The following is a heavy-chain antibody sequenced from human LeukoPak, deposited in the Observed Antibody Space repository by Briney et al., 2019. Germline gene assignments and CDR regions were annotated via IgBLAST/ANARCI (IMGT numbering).Heavy chain of an antibody. J-gene: IGHJ4*02. CDR1: GFTFSSYS. D-gene: IGHD3-3*01. V-gene: IGHV3-48*01. CDR3: ARELPNYDFELLGYGHLDY. CDR2: ISSSSSTI. Sequence: PGGSLRLSCAASGFTFSSYSMNWVRQAPGKGLEWVSYISSSSSTIYYADSVKGRFTISRDNAKNSLYLQMNSLRAEDTAVYYCARELPNYDFELLGYGHLDYWGQGTLVTVSS.